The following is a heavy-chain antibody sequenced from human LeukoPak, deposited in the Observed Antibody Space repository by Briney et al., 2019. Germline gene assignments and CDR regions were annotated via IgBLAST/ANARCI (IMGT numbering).Heavy chain of an antibody. J-gene: IGHJ2*01. CDR2: IYTSGST. D-gene: IGHD2-2*01. CDR1: GGSFSGYY. Sequence: SETLSLTCAVYGGSFSGYYWSWIRQPAGKGLEWIGRIYTSGSTNYNPSLKSRVTMSVDTSKNQFSLKLSSVTAADTAVYYCARDHPANWYFDLWGRGTLVTVSS. CDR3: ARDHPANWYFDL. V-gene: IGHV4-4*07.